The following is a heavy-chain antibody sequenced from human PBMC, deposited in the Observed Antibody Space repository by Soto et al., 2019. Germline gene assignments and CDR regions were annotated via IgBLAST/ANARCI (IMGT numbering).Heavy chain of an antibody. D-gene: IGHD6-13*01. Sequence: QVQLVQSGAEVKKPGASVKVSCKASGYTFTSYAMHWVRQAPGQRLEWMGWINAGNGNTKYSQKFQGRVTITRDTSASTAYMELSSLRSEVTAVYYCATGAAAGYYYYGMDVWGQGTTVTVSS. CDR2: INAGNGNT. V-gene: IGHV1-3*01. CDR3: ATGAAAGYYYYGMDV. CDR1: GYTFTSYA. J-gene: IGHJ6*02.